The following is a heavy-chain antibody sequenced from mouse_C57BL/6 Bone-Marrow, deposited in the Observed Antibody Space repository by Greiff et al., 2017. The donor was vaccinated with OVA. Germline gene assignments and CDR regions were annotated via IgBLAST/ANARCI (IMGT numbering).Heavy chain of an antibody. CDR1: GYTFTSYW. Sequence: VQLQQPGAELVKPGASVTLSCKASGYTFTSYWMHWVKQRPGQGLEWIGMIHPNSGSTNYNEKFKSKATLTVDKSSSTAYMQLSSLTSEDAAVYYCARWVYAMDYWGQGTSVTVSS. V-gene: IGHV1-64*01. CDR2: IHPNSGST. J-gene: IGHJ4*01. CDR3: ARWVYAMDY.